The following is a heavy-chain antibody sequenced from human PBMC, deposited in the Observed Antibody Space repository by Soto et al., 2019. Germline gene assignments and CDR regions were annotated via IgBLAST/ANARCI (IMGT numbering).Heavy chain of an antibody. CDR2: MLYTGNT. CDR3: TRHAPYDGFDY. D-gene: IGHD3-3*01. J-gene: IGHJ4*02. V-gene: IGHV4-39*01. Sequence: WTWLRQSPGEGLEWIGSMLYTGNTFYKPSLRSRVTISADTSKNQFSLRLDSVTATDSAIYYCTRHAPYDGFDYWGQGTLLSVSS.